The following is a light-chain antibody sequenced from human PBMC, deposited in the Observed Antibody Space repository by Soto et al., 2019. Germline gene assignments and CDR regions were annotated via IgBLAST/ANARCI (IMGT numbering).Light chain of an antibody. Sequence: QSALTQPASVSGSPGQSITISCTGTSTDVGRYNYVSWYQQHPGKAPKLMVYDVSNRPSWVSNRFSGSKSGITASLTISGLQAEDEADYYCTSYTSDSTYVVGPGNRSPS. V-gene: IGLV2-14*01. CDR3: TSYTSDSTYV. CDR2: DVS. CDR1: STDVGRYNY. J-gene: IGLJ1*01.